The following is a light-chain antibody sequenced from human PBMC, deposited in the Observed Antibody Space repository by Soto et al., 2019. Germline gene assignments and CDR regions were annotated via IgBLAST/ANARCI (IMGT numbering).Light chain of an antibody. CDR3: QHYNSYSEA. CDR2: KVS. CDR1: QTISIW. V-gene: IGKV1-5*03. Sequence: DIQMTQSPSTLSGSVRDRVTITCRARQTISIWLAWYQQEPGKASKLLIYKVSTLKSGVPSRFSGSGSWTEFTLTISSLQPDDFATYYCQHYNSYSEAFGQGTKVDIK. J-gene: IGKJ1*01.